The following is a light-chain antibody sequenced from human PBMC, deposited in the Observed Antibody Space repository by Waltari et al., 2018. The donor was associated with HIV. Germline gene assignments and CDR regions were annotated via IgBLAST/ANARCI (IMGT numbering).Light chain of an antibody. CDR2: GNK. CDR1: SSNIGADSD. Sequence: QSVLPQPPSVSGAPGQRVTISCTGGSSNIGADSDVHWYQQIPGTAPKLLISGNKNRPSGVPDRFSASKSGASASLAITGLQAEDEADYFCQSYDRSLSASVVFGGGTKLTVL. V-gene: IGLV1-40*01. J-gene: IGLJ2*01. CDR3: QSYDRSLSASVV.